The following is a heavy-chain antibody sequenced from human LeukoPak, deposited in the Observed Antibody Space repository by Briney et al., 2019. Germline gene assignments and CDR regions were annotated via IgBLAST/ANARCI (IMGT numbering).Heavy chain of an antibody. V-gene: IGHV1-46*01. CDR2: INPSGGST. CDR1: GYTFTSYG. D-gene: IGHD3-22*01. Sequence: ASVKVSCKASGYTFTSYGISWVRQAPGQGLEWMGIINPSGGSTSYAQKFQGRVTMTRDMSTSTVYMELSSLRSEDAAVYYCARTYYYDSSGPMGYFDYWGQGTLVTVSS. J-gene: IGHJ4*02. CDR3: ARTYYYDSSGPMGYFDY.